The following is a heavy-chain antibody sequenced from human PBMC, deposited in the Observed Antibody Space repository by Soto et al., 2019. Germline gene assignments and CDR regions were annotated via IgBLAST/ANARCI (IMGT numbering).Heavy chain of an antibody. D-gene: IGHD2-2*01. CDR2: IIPILGIA. Sequence: QVQLVQSGAEVKKPGSSVKVSCKASGGTFSSYTISWVRQAPGQGLEWMGRIIPILGIANYAQKFQGRVTMTADKSXXTXYXXLSSLRSEDTAVYYCASGPGIVVVPAALYYYGMDVWGQGTTVPVSS. J-gene: IGHJ6*02. V-gene: IGHV1-69*02. CDR1: GGTFSSYT. CDR3: ASGPGIVVVPAALYYYGMDV.